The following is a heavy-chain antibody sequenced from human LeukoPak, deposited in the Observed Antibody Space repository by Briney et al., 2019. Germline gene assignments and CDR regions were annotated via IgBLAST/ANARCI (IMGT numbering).Heavy chain of an antibody. V-gene: IGHV4-34*01. CDR2: INHSGST. CDR3: ARDNSYCSSTSCYYNWFDP. CDR1: GGSFSGYY. J-gene: IGHJ5*02. Sequence: SETLSLTCAVYGGSFSGYYWSWIRQPPGKGLEWIGEINHSGSTNYNPSLKSRVTISVDTSKNQFSLRLSSVTAADTAVYYCARDNSYCSSTSCYYNWFDPWGQGTLVTVSS. D-gene: IGHD2-2*01.